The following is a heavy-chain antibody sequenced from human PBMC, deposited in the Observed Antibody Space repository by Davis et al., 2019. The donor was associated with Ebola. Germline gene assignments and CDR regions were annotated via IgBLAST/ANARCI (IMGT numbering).Heavy chain of an antibody. CDR2: IYYSGST. Sequence: GSLRLSCTVSGGSINFHYWSWIRQPPGKGLEWIGYIYYSGSTKYNPSLKSRVTISVDTSKSQFSLKLSSVTAADTAVYYCARLLLWFGELLQDDAFDIWGQGTMVTVSS. V-gene: IGHV4-59*11. CDR3: ARLLLWFGELLQDDAFDI. CDR1: GGSINFHY. D-gene: IGHD3-10*01. J-gene: IGHJ3*02.